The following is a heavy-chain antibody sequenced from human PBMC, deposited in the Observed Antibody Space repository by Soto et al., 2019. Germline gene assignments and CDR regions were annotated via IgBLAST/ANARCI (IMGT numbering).Heavy chain of an antibody. J-gene: IGHJ5*02. CDR2: IIPIFGTA. CDR1: VGTFSSYA. V-gene: IGHV1-69*06. D-gene: IGHD1-20*01. Sequence: SVTVSFKASVGTFSSYAISWVRHAPGQGLEWMGGIIPIFGTANYAQKFQGRVTITADKSTSTAYMELSSLRSEDTAVYYCARVYRYNWNGGKNWFDPWGQGTLVTVSS. CDR3: ARVYRYNWNGGKNWFDP.